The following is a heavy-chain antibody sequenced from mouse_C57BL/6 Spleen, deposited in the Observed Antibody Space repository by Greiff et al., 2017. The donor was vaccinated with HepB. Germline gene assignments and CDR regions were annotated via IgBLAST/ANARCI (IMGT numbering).Heavy chain of an antibody. CDR1: GFSFNTYA. CDR2: IRSKSNNYAT. V-gene: IGHV10-1*01. CDR3: VRTGSSGYWYFDV. D-gene: IGHD1-1*01. Sequence: EVNVVESGGGLVQPKGSLKLSCAASGFSFNTYAMNWVRQAPGKGLEWVARIRSKSNNYATYYADSVKDRFTISRDDSESMLYLQMNNLKTEDTAMYYCVRTGSSGYWYFDVWGTGTTVTVSS. J-gene: IGHJ1*03.